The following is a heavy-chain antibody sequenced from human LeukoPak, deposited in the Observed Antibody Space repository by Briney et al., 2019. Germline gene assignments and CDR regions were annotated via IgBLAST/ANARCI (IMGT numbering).Heavy chain of an antibody. D-gene: IGHD6-25*01. CDR1: GGSISSYY. J-gene: IGHJ4*02. Sequence: PSETLSLTCTVSGGSISSYYWSWIRQPPGKGLEWIGYISYSGSTSYNPPLKSRVTISVDTSKNHFSLKLSSVTAADTAVYYCAREAATLDYWGQGTLVTVSS. CDR3: AREAATLDY. V-gene: IGHV4-59*01. CDR2: ISYSGST.